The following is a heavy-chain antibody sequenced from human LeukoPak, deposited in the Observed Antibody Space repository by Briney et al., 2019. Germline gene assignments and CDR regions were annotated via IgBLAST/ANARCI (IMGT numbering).Heavy chain of an antibody. V-gene: IGHV3-30*02. CDR2: IRYDGSNK. CDR3: ARGPSGYHNT. Sequence: PGGSLRLSCAASGFTFSGYGMHWVSQAPGKWLEWVAFIRYDGSNKYYADSVKGRFTISRDNSKNTLYLQMNSLRAEDTAVYYCARGPSGYHNTGGQGTLVTVSS. D-gene: IGHD5-12*01. J-gene: IGHJ4*02. CDR1: GFTFSGYG.